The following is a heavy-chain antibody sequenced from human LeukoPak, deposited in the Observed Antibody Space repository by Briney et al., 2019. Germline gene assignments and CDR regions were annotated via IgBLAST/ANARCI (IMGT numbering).Heavy chain of an antibody. D-gene: IGHD5-18*01. CDR2: MNWSGVST. CDR3: AKGKDTLNPYWYFDV. Sequence: PGGSLRLSCAASGFSFDDYAMSWVRQAPGKGLDWVSGMNWSGVSTGYADSVKGRFTISRDNTKNSLFLQLNSLRAEATPFYYCAKGKDTLNPYWYFDVWGRGTLVSVSS. J-gene: IGHJ2*01. CDR1: GFSFDDYA. V-gene: IGHV3-20*04.